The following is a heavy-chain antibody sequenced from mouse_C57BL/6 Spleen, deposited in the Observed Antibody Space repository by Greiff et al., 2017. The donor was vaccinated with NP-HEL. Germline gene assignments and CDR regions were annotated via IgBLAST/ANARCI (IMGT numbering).Heavy chain of an antibody. CDR2: ISSGSSTI. D-gene: IGHD5-1*01. J-gene: IGHJ2*01. Sequence: EVQVVESGGGLVKPGGSLKLSCAASGFTFSDYGMHWVRQAPEKGLEWVAYISSGSSTIYYADTVKGRFTISRDNAKNTLFLQMTSLRSEDTAMYYCARKEPIGYFVYWGQGTTLTVSS. V-gene: IGHV5-17*01. CDR3: ARKEPIGYFVY. CDR1: GFTFSDYG.